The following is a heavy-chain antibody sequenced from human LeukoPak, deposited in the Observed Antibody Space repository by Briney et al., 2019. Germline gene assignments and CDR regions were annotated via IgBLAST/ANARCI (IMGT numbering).Heavy chain of an antibody. CDR1: GGSISSYY. V-gene: IGHV4-59*08. Sequence: SETLSLTCTVSGGSISSYYWSWIRQPPGKGLEWIGYMYYSVSTNYNPSLQSRVTISVDTSKNQFSLKLSSVTAADTAVYYCARVRVADDAFDIWGQGTMVTVSS. J-gene: IGHJ3*02. D-gene: IGHD2-15*01. CDR3: ARVRVADDAFDI. CDR2: MYYSVST.